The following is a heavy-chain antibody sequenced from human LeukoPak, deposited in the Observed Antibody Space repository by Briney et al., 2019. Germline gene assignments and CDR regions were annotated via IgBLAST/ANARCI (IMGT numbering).Heavy chain of an antibody. CDR3: ATYWGWFDP. CDR1: GGTFSSYA. V-gene: IGHV1-69*04. CDR2: IIPILGIA. J-gene: IGHJ5*02. Sequence: GSSVKVSCKASGGTFSSYAISWVRQAPGQGLEWMGRIIPILGIANYAQKFQGRVTMTEDTSTDTAYMELSSLRSEDTAVYYCATYWGWFDPWGQGTLVTVSS. D-gene: IGHD7-27*01.